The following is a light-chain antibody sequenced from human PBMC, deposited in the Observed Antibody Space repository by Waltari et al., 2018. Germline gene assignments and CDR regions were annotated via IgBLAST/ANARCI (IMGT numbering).Light chain of an antibody. Sequence: EIVLTQSPGTLSLSPGERATLSCRASQSVSRAVAWYQQNPGQAPRLLIYGASNRATGIPDRFSGSGSGTDFSLIISRLEPEDFAVYYCQQYVSLPVTFGQGTKVEIK. CDR3: QQYVSLPVT. V-gene: IGKV3-20*01. CDR2: GAS. J-gene: IGKJ1*01. CDR1: QSVSRAV.